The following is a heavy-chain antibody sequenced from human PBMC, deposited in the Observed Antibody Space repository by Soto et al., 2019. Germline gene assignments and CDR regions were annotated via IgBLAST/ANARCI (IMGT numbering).Heavy chain of an antibody. V-gene: IGHV4-30-4*01. CDR1: GGSISSGDYY. Sequence: QVQLQESGPGLVKPSQTLSLTCTVSGGSISSGDYYWSWIRRPPGKGLEWIGYIYHSGNTYYSPSLKSRVSISVDTSKNQFSLKLSSVTAADTAVYYCARELSPAQYDSTGPVAGWGQGTLVTVSS. J-gene: IGHJ4*02. D-gene: IGHD3-22*01. CDR2: IYHSGNT. CDR3: ARELSPAQYDSTGPVAG.